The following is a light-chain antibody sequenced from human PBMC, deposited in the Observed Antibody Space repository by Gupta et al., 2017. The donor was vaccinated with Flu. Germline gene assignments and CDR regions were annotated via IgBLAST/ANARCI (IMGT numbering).Light chain of an antibody. Sequence: DIVMTQSPDSLAVSLGERATINCQSSQSIFYSSNNKNYLSWYQQKQGQPPKLLISWASSRESGVPDRFSGRGSGADFTLTISSLQAEDVAVYYCQQEDSIPITFGQGTQLEIK. CDR3: QQEDSIPIT. J-gene: IGKJ5*01. CDR1: QSIFYSSNNKNY. V-gene: IGKV4-1*01. CDR2: WAS.